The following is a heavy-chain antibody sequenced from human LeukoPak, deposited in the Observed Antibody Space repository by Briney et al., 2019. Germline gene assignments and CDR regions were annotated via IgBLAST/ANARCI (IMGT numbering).Heavy chain of an antibody. CDR2: IYYSGST. Sequence: SETLSLTCTVSGGSISSYYWSWIRQPPGEGLEWIGYIYYSGSTNYNPSLKSRVTIPVDTSKNQFSLKLSSVTAADTAVYYCAGQYYYDSSGYYVNWGQGTLVTVSS. CDR3: AGQYYYDSSGYYVN. D-gene: IGHD3-22*01. CDR1: GGSISSYY. V-gene: IGHV4-59*01. J-gene: IGHJ4*02.